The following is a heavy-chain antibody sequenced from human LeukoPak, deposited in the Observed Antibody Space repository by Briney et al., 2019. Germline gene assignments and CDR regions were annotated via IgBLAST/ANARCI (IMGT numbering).Heavy chain of an antibody. CDR3: ASLRWLQLGFFDY. D-gene: IGHD5-24*01. Sequence: PSETLSLTCTVSGGSISSYYWSWIRQPPGKGLEWIGYIYYSGSTNYNPSLKSRVTISVDTSKNQFSLKLSSVTAADTAVYYCASLRWLQLGFFDYWGQGTLVTVSS. CDR2: IYYSGST. CDR1: GGSISSYY. V-gene: IGHV4-59*01. J-gene: IGHJ4*02.